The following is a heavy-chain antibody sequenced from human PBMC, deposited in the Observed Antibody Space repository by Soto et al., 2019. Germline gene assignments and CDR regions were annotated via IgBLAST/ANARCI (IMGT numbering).Heavy chain of an antibody. D-gene: IGHD1-26*01. CDR2: FDPEDGET. CDR1: GYTLTELS. Sequence: GASVKVSCKVSGYTLTELSMHWVRQAPGKGREWMGGFDPEDGETIYAQKFQGRVTMTEDTSTDTAYMELSSLRSEDTAVYYCATALIVGASRLFDYWGQGTLVTVPQ. V-gene: IGHV1-24*01. CDR3: ATALIVGASRLFDY. J-gene: IGHJ4*02.